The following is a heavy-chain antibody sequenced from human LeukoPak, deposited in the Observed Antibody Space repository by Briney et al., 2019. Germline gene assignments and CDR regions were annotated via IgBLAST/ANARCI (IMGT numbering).Heavy chain of an antibody. CDR3: ARGYFDSSYYAY. CDR1: GGSISSGGYY. Sequence: PSETLSLTCTVSGGSISSGGYYWSWIRQHPGKGLEWIGYIYNSGSTNYNPSLKSRVTISVDTSKNQFSLKLSSVTAADTAVYYCARGYFDSSYYAYWGQGTLVTVSS. CDR2: IYNSGST. V-gene: IGHV4-61*08. J-gene: IGHJ4*02. D-gene: IGHD3-22*01.